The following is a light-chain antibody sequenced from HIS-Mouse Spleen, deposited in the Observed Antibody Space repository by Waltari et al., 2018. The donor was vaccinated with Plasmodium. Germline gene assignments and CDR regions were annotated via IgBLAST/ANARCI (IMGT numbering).Light chain of an antibody. Sequence: DIQLTQSPSFLSASVGDRVTITSRASQGISSYLAWYQQKPGNAPKILIYAASTLQSGVPSRFSGSGAGTEFSLTISSLQPEDFATYYCQQLNSYPYTFGQGTKLEIK. J-gene: IGKJ2*01. V-gene: IGKV1-9*01. CDR2: AAS. CDR1: QGISSY. CDR3: QQLNSYPYT.